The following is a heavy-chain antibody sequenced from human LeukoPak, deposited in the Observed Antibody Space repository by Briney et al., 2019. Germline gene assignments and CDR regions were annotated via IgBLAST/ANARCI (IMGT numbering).Heavy chain of an antibody. CDR1: GFRFGDDT. CDR3: RGDSSGGYSDYRMDV. D-gene: IGHD3-22*01. J-gene: IGHJ6*02. Sequence: GSLRVSPTASGFRFGDDTINWGRQAPGKGLEWVGFIRSKAHGGTTEYAASVKGRFTISRTDSKSIAYLQMYSLKSEDTAVYYCRGDSSGGYSDYRMDVWGQGTTVTVSS. V-gene: IGHV3-49*04. CDR2: IRSKAHGGTT.